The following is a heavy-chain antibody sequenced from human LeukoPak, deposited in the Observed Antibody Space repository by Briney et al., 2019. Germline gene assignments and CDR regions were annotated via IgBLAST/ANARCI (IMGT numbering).Heavy chain of an antibody. CDR2: VSGRDDST. D-gene: IGHD3-9*01. Sequence: PGGSLRLSCAASGFTFSNYAMSWVRQAPGKGLEWVSAVSGRDDSTYYADSVKGRFTISRDNSKNTLYLQMNSLRAEDTAVYYCAKWGDYDILTGYYDSDYWGQGTLVTASS. CDR3: AKWGDYDILTGYYDSDY. CDR1: GFTFSNYA. J-gene: IGHJ4*02. V-gene: IGHV3-23*01.